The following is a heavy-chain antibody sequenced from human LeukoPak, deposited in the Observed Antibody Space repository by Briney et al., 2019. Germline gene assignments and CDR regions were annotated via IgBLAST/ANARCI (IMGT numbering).Heavy chain of an antibody. CDR3: AKRLLSIAAAGKDY. J-gene: IGHJ4*02. CDR2: ISGSGGST. Sequence: PGGSLRLSCAASGFTFSSYAMSWVRQAPGKGLEWVSAISGSGGSTYYADSVKGRFTISRNNSKNTLYLQMNSLRAEDTAVYYCAKRLLSIAAAGKDYWGQGTLVTVSS. CDR1: GFTFSSYA. D-gene: IGHD6-13*01. V-gene: IGHV3-23*01.